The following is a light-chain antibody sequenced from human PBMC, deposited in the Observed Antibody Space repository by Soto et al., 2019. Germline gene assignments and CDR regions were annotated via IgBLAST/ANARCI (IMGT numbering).Light chain of an antibody. Sequence: VLTQSPLCLQVKIGQPASISCRSNQSLVHSDGIAYFSWFQQRPGRSPRRLIYKVSNRDSGVPARFSGSGSGTDFALKISRVEAEDVGVYYCMQGTHWPITFGQGTRLEIK. J-gene: IGKJ5*01. CDR1: QSLVHSDGIAY. CDR3: MQGTHWPIT. CDR2: KVS. V-gene: IGKV2-30*02.